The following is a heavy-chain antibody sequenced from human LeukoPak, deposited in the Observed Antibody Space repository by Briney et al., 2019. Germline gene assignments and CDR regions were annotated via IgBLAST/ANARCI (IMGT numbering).Heavy chain of an antibody. Sequence: GGSLRLSCAASGFTVSSKYINWVRQAPGKGLEWVSLIYGSTSADYADSVKGRFTISRDNSMNTVYLQMNSLRAEDTAIYCCARLNFGDDYWGQGTLVAVSS. CDR1: GFTVSSKY. V-gene: IGHV3-66*01. CDR3: ARLNFGDDY. D-gene: IGHD4-17*01. CDR2: IYGSTSA. J-gene: IGHJ4*02.